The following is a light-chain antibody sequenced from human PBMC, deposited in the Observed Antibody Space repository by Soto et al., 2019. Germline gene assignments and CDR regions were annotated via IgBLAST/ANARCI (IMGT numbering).Light chain of an antibody. V-gene: IGKV3-11*01. CDR3: QQRHMWPIT. CDR2: DAY. CDR1: QSVSSN. J-gene: IGKJ5*01. Sequence: DIVLTHSPGTLSLCPVERSSLSCRASQSVSSNLAWYQQKPGQAPRLLIYDAYNRATGIPPRFSGSGSGTDFTLTISSLEPEDSAVYYCQQRHMWPITFGQGTRLEI.